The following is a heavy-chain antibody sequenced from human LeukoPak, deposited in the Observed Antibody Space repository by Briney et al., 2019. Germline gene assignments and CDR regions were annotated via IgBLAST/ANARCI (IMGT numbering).Heavy chain of an antibody. CDR1: GYTFSSYG. D-gene: IGHD3-9*01. V-gene: IGHV1-18*01. Sequence: ASVKVSCKASGYTFSSYGISWVRQAPGQGLERMGWISAYNGNTNYAQKLQGRVTMTTDTSTNTAYMELRSLRSDDTAVYYCARDVDDILTGYYTSYYYGMDVWGQGTTVTVSS. CDR2: ISAYNGNT. CDR3: ARDVDDILTGYYTSYYYGMDV. J-gene: IGHJ6*02.